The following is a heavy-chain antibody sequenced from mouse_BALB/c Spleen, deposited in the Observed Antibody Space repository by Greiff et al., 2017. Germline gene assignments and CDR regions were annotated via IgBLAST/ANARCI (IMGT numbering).Heavy chain of an antibody. Sequence: VQLKESGPGLVKPSQSLSLSCTVTGYSITSDYAWNWIRQFPGNKLEWMGYISYSGSTSYNPSLKSRISITRDTSKNQFFLQLNSVTTEDTATYYCARKISLWYFDVWGAGTTVTVSS. CDR3: ARKISLWYFDV. D-gene: IGHD5-1-1*01. V-gene: IGHV3-2*02. CDR2: ISYSGST. CDR1: GYSITSDYA. J-gene: IGHJ1*01.